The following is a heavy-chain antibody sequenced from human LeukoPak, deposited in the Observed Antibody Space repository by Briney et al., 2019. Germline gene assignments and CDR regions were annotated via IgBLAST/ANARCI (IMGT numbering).Heavy chain of an antibody. D-gene: IGHD3-22*01. V-gene: IGHV1-18*01. CDR3: ARVKTMIIVVSLFDY. CDR1: GYTFTSYG. J-gene: IGHJ4*02. CDR2: ISAYNGNT. Sequence: ASVKVSCKASGYTFTSYGISWVRQAPGQGLEWMGWISAYNGNTNYAQKLQGRVTMTTDTSTSTAYMELSRLTSDDTAVYYCARVKTMIIVVSLFDYWGQGTLVTVSS.